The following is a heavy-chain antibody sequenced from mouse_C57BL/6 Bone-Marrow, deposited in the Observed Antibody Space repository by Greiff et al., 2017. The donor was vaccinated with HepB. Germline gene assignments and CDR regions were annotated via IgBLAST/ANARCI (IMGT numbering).Heavy chain of an antibody. D-gene: IGHD1-1*01. CDR3: ASPPLYYGSSYVRWYFDV. V-gene: IGHV1-82*01. J-gene: IGHJ1*03. CDR1: GYAFSSSW. Sequence: VKLMESGPELVKPGASVKISCKASGYAFSSSWMNWVKQRPGKGLEWIGRIYPGDGDTNYNGKFKGKATLTADKSSSTAYMQLSSLTSEDSAVYFCASPPLYYGSSYVRWYFDVWGTGTTVTVSS. CDR2: IYPGDGDT.